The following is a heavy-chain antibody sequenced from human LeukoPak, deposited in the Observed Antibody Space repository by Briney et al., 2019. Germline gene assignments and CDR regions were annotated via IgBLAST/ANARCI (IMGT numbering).Heavy chain of an antibody. V-gene: IGHV4-4*07. Sequence: SETLSLTCTVSGGSISSFYWSWIRQPAGKGLEWIGRIYSNGRANYSPTLDSRVTMSVDTSKNRFSLNLNSVTAADTAVYYCARLNYFGRSGYNEGFYYFDSWGQGTLVTVSS. CDR2: IYSNGRA. CDR3: ARLNYFGRSGYNEGFYYFDS. CDR1: GGSISSFY. D-gene: IGHD3-22*01. J-gene: IGHJ4*02.